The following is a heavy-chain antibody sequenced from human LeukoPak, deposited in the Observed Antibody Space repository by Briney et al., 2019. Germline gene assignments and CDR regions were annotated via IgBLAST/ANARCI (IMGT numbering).Heavy chain of an antibody. J-gene: IGHJ4*02. Sequence: GGSLRLSCAASGFSFSNYWFHWVRQAPGERLVWVSRTNEHGTIINYADSVKGRFTISRDNAKNTLYLQMNSLRTEDSALYYCVVDLSGSADYWGQGTLVTVSS. CDR3: VVDLSGSADY. CDR2: TNEHGTII. V-gene: IGHV3-74*01. CDR1: GFSFSNYW. D-gene: IGHD3-10*01.